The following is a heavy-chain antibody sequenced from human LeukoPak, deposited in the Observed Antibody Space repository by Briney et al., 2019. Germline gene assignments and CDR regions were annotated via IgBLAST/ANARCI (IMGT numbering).Heavy chain of an antibody. Sequence: GGSLRLSCASSGFSFSDHYIYCGRQTPGKGLEWVGRTRNKAESYKTEYAASVKGIFTISRDDSKKSLFMHMNSMKTEDNGVYSCDRASSIFQVAGKRYMDVRGKGTTVPVSS. D-gene: IGHD3-3*01. J-gene: IGHJ6*01. CDR3: DRASSIFQVAGKRYMDV. CDR1: GFSFSDHY. CDR2: TRNKAESYKT. V-gene: IGHV3-72*01.